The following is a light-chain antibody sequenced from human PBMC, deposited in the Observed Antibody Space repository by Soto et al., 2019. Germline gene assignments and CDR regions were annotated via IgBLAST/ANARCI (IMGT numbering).Light chain of an antibody. Sequence: QSVLTQPASMSRSPGQSITISCTGNSSDDGGYNYVSWYPQHPGKAPKLMIYDFSNLPSGVSNRSSGSKSGNPASLTISGLQAEDEVDYYCSSYTSSSTVFGGGTKVTVL. V-gene: IGLV2-14*01. CDR2: DFS. CDR1: SSDDGGYNY. J-gene: IGLJ3*02. CDR3: SSYTSSSTV.